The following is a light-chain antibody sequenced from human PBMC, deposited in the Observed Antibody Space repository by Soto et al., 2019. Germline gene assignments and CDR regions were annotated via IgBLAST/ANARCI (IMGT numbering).Light chain of an antibody. CDR1: SSDVGGYKF. V-gene: IGLV2-14*01. J-gene: IGLJ3*02. CDR2: EVS. Sequence: SALTQPASVSGSPGQSITISCTGTSSDVGGYKFVSWYQQHPGKAPKLMIYEVSNRPSGVSNRFSGSKSGNTASLTISGLQAEDEADYYCSSYTTCSTRVFGGGTQLTVL. CDR3: SSYTTCSTRV.